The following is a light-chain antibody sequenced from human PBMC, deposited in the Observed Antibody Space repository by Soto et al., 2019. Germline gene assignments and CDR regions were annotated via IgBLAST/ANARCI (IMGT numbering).Light chain of an antibody. CDR3: QQSYNSPQT. CDR1: QGISSY. J-gene: IGKJ1*01. CDR2: AAS. V-gene: IGKV1-39*01. Sequence: DIQLTQSPSFLSASLGDRVTITCLASQGISSYLAWYQQKPGKAPKLLIYAASTLQSGVPSRFSGSGSGTDFTLTISSLQPEDFATYYCQQSYNSPQTFGQGTKVDIK.